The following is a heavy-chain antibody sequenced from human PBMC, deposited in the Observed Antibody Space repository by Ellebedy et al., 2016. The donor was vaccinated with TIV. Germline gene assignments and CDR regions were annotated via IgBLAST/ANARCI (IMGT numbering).Heavy chain of an antibody. CDR2: INAGNGNT. Sequence: ASVKVSCKASGYTFTSYAMHWVRQAPGQRLEWMGWINAGNGNTKYSQKFQGRVTITRDTSASTVYMELSSLRSEDTAVYYCARVARRIAAAANWFDPWGQGTLVTVSS. CDR1: GYTFTSYA. CDR3: ARVARRIAAAANWFDP. D-gene: IGHD6-13*01. J-gene: IGHJ5*02. V-gene: IGHV1-3*01.